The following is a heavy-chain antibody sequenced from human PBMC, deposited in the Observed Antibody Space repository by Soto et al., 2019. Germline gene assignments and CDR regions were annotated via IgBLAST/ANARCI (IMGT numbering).Heavy chain of an antibody. Sequence: QVHLVQSGAEVKKPGASVKVSCKGSGYAFTTYGITWVRQAPGQGLEWMGWISAHNGNTNYAQKRQGRLTVTRDTSTSPAYMELRSLRSDDTAVYYCARGRYGDYWGQGALVTVSS. D-gene: IGHD1-1*01. CDR1: GYAFTTYG. V-gene: IGHV1-18*01. CDR3: ARGRYGDY. CDR2: ISAHNGNT. J-gene: IGHJ4*02.